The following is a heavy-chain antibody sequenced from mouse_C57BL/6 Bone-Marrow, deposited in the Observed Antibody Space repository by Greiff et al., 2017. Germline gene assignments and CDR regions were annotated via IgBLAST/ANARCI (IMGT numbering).Heavy chain of an antibody. CDR1: GYTFTSYG. J-gene: IGHJ3*01. CDR3: AREDWDVGAY. Sequence: QVHVKQSGAELARPGASVKLSCKASGYTFTSYGISWVKQRTGQGLEWIGEIYPRSGNTYYNEKFKGKATLTADKSSSTAYMELRSLTSEDSAVYYWAREDWDVGAYWGQGTLVTVSA. V-gene: IGHV1-81*01. D-gene: IGHD4-1*01. CDR2: IYPRSGNT.